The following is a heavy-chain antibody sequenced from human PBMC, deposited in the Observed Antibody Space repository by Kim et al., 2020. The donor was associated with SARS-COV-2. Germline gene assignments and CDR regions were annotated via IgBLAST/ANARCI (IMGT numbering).Heavy chain of an antibody. J-gene: IGHJ6*02. CDR1: GGTFSSYA. CDR2: IIPIFGTA. CDR3: ATDAYCGGGCYSGHYYYGMDV. V-gene: IGHV1-69*13. D-gene: IGHD2-21*02. Sequence: SVKVSCKASGGTFSSYAISWVQQAPGQGLEWMGGIIPIFGTANYAQKFQGRVTITADESTSTAYMELSSLRSEDTAVYYCATDAYCGGGCYSGHYYYGMDVWGQGTTVTVSS.